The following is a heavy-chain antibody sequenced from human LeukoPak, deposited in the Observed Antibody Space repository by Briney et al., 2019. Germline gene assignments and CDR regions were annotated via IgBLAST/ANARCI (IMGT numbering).Heavy chain of an antibody. V-gene: IGHV3-30-3*01. CDR2: ISYDGSNK. D-gene: IGHD4-11*01. Sequence: GGSLRLSCAASGFTFSSYAMHWVRQAPGKGLEWVAVISYDGSNKYYADSVKGRFTISRDNSKNTLYLQMNSLRAEDTAVYYCARLGPPNSNYLDYWGQGTLVTVSS. J-gene: IGHJ4*02. CDR1: GFTFSSYA. CDR3: ARLGPPNSNYLDY.